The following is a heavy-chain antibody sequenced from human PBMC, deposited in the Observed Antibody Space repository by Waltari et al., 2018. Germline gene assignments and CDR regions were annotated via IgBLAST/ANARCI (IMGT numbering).Heavy chain of an antibody. CDR3: ARLPTGSPYYFDY. CDR1: GGSISSSSYY. CDR2: IYYGGST. Sequence: QLQLQESGPGLVKPSETLSLTCTVSGGSISSSSYYWGCIRQPPGQGLELIGSIYYGGSTYYNPSLKSRVTISVDTSKNQFSLKLSSVTAADTAVYYCARLPTGSPYYFDYWGQGTLVTVSS. J-gene: IGHJ4*02. V-gene: IGHV4-39*01.